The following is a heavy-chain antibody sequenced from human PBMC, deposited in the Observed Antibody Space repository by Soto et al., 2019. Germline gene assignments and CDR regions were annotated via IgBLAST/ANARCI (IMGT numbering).Heavy chain of an antibody. CDR1: RYTFTNYG. J-gene: IGHJ1*01. V-gene: IGHV1-18*01. CDR2: ISAYNGNI. Sequence: QVQLVQSGAEVKKPGASVKVSCKASRYTFTNYGINWVRQAPGLGLEWMGWISAYNGNIKLAQKIQGRVTMTTDTSTSTAYLELRSLRFDDTAVYYCARGGSSWSAEYFQYWGQGTLLAVSS. D-gene: IGHD6-6*01. CDR3: ARGGSSWSAEYFQY.